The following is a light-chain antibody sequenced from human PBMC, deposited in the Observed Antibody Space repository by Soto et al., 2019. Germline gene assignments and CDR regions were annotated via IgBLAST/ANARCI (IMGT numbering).Light chain of an antibody. CDR2: ATS. V-gene: IGKV3-20*01. J-gene: IGKJ4*01. Sequence: EIVLTQSPGTLSLSPGEGATLTCTTSQSINSDYLAWYQQKPGQAPRLLIDATSRRAPGSPDRISGSGSGTDCTLTSSRLEPEDFAVYYCQQYGSTPLTFGGGTKVDIK. CDR1: QSINSDY. CDR3: QQYGSTPLT.